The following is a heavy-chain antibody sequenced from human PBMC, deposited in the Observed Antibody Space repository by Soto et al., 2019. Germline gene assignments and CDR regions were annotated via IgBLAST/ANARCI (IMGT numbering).Heavy chain of an antibody. CDR2: ISASGDNS. J-gene: IGHJ4*02. CDR3: ADGGEWSFNFVY. D-gene: IGHD3-3*01. Sequence: EVQLLESGGGLVQPGGSLRLSCAASGFTFSTYAMSWVRQAPGKGLEWVVGISASGDNSYYTDSVKGRFTISRDNSKGTLYLQLNHLRAEDTDVYYCADGGEWSFNFVYWGPGTLVTVSS. V-gene: IGHV3-23*01. CDR1: GFTFSTYA.